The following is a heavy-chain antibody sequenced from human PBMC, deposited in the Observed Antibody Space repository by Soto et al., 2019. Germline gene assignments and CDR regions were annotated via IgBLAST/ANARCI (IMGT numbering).Heavy chain of an antibody. CDR2: ISSRSDI. J-gene: IGHJ6*02. V-gene: IGHV3-21*01. D-gene: IGHD2-2*02. CDR3: AREYTAWPLAYGLDV. Sequence: XGCLRLSCVGSGFTFSTYSINWVRQAPGKGLEWVSSISSRSDIYYADSVKGRFTISRDNAKNSVSLQMNSLRAEDTAVYYCAREYTAWPLAYGLDVWGQGTTVTVSS. CDR1: GFTFSTYS.